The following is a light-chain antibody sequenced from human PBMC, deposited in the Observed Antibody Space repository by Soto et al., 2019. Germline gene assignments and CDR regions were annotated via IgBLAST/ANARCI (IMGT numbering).Light chain of an antibody. CDR3: QQYGSSPT. Sequence: ETVLTQSPGTLSLSPGERATLSCRASQSGSSSYLAWYRQRPGQAPRLLIYGASSRATGIPDRFSGSGSGTDFTLTISRLEPEDFAMYYCQQYGSSPTFAQGTKVEIK. J-gene: IGKJ1*01. V-gene: IGKV3-20*01. CDR2: GAS. CDR1: QSGSSSY.